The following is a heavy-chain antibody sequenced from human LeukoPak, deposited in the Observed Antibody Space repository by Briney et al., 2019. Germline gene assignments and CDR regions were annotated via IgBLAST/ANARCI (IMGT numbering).Heavy chain of an antibody. J-gene: IGHJ4*02. CDR1: GFTCSSYW. Sequence: PGGSLRLSCAASGFTCSSYWMSWVRQAPGKGLEWVANIKQGGSEKYYVDSVKGRFTISRDNAKNSLYLQMNSLRAEDTAVYYCARGAARRKHHFDYWGQGTLVTVSS. CDR2: IKQGGSEK. CDR3: ARGAARRKHHFDY. D-gene: IGHD6-25*01. V-gene: IGHV3-7*01.